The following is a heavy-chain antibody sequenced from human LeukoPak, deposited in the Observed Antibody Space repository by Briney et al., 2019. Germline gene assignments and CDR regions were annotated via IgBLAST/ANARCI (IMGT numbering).Heavy chain of an antibody. CDR3: AKGDYYDFDY. D-gene: IGHD3-10*01. CDR2: ITSGVGIT. J-gene: IGHJ4*02. V-gene: IGHV3-23*01. Sequence: GGSLRLSCAASGFTFSNYGMNWVRQAPGKGLEWVSIITSGVGITYYADSEKGRFTISRDNSKNTLYLQMNSLRAEDTAVYYCAKGDYYDFDYWGQGTLVTVSS. CDR1: GFTFSNYG.